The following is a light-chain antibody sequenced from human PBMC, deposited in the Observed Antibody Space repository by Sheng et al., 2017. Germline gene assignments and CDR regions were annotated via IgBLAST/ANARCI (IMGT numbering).Light chain of an antibody. CDR3: QQYDNWPPLT. CDR2: DAS. J-gene: IGKJ1*01. Sequence: EIVMTQSPGTLSLSPGERATLSCRASQSVSGNYLAWYQQKPGQSPRLLIYDASSRATGIPDRFSGSGSGTDFTLTISSLQSEDFAVYYCQQYDNWPPLTFGQGTKVEIK. V-gene: IGKV3-20*01. CDR1: QSVSGNY.